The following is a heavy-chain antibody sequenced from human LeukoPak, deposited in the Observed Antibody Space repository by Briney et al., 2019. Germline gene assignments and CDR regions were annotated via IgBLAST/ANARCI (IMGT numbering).Heavy chain of an antibody. Sequence: ASVKVSCKASGGTFSSYAISWVRQAPGQGLEWMGGIIPIFGTANYAQKFQGRVTITTDESTSTAYMELSSLRSEDTAVYYCAVRVKITIFGVVINLLDYWGQGTLVTVSS. CDR1: GGTFSSYA. D-gene: IGHD3-3*01. V-gene: IGHV1-69*05. CDR2: IIPIFGTA. CDR3: AVRVKITIFGVVINLLDY. J-gene: IGHJ4*02.